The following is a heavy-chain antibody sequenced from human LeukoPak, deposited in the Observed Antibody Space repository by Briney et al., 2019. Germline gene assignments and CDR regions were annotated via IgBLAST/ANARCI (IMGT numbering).Heavy chain of an antibody. CDR1: GYSFTSYW. D-gene: IGHD3-22*01. J-gene: IGHJ4*02. CDR2: IYPGDSET. CDR3: ARSGSSGYYGDFDY. V-gene: IGHV5-51*01. Sequence: GASLKISSKGSGYSFTSYWIGWVRQMPGKGLEWMGIIYPGDSETRYSPSFQGQVTISADKSISTAYPQWSSLKASDTAMYYCARSGSSGYYGDFDYWGQGTLVTVSS.